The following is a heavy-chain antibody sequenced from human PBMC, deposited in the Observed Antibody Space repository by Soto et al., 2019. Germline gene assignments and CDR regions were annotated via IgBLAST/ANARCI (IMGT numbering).Heavy chain of an antibody. Sequence: PGGSLRLSCAASGVTFDDYAMHWVRQAPGKGLEWVSGISWNSGSIGYADSVKGRFTISRDNAKNSLYLQMNSLRAEDTALYYCAKDLGGSYFPLGAFDIWGQGTMVTVSS. D-gene: IGHD2-15*01. CDR2: ISWNSGSI. CDR1: GVTFDDYA. J-gene: IGHJ3*02. CDR3: AKDLGGSYFPLGAFDI. V-gene: IGHV3-9*01.